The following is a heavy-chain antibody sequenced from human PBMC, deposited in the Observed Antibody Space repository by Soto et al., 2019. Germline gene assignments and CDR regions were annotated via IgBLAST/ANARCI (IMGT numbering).Heavy chain of an antibody. CDR3: ARDSRLYYYDSSGYISGYGMDV. Sequence: SVKVSCKASGGTFSSYAISWVRQAPGQGLEWMGGIIPIFGTANYAQKFQGRVTITADKSTSTAYMELSSLRSEDTAVYYCARDSRLYYYDSSGYISGYGMDVWGQGXTVTVYS. CDR1: GGTFSSYA. CDR2: IIPIFGTA. V-gene: IGHV1-69*06. J-gene: IGHJ6*02. D-gene: IGHD3-22*01.